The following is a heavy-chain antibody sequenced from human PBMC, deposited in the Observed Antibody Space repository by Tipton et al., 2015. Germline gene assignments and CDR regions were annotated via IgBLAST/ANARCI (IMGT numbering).Heavy chain of an antibody. CDR1: GGSVSSGSYY. CDR3: ARDLEHGMDV. Sequence: TLSLTCNVSGGSVSSGSYYWSWIRQPPGKGLEWIGYISYTETSHYNASLKSRVTISIDTSKNQFSLKLSSVTAADTAVYYCARDLEHGMDVWGQGTTVTVSS. J-gene: IGHJ6*02. V-gene: IGHV4-61*01. CDR2: ISYTETS. D-gene: IGHD5-24*01.